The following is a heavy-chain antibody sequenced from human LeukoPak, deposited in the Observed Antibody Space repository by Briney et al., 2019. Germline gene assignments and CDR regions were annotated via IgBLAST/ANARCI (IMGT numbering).Heavy chain of an antibody. CDR1: GFTFSSYG. J-gene: IGHJ4*02. D-gene: IGHD6-13*01. Sequence: VGSLRLSCAASGFTFSSYGMHWVRQAPGKGLEWVAVISYDGSNKYYADSVKGRFTISRDNSKNTLYLQMNSLRAEDTAVYYCAKDPYRQQLATKPWAIDYWGQGTLVTVSS. V-gene: IGHV3-30*18. CDR2: ISYDGSNK. CDR3: AKDPYRQQLATKPWAIDY.